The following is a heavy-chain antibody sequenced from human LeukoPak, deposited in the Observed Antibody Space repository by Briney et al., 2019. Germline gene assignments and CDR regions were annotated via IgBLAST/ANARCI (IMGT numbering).Heavy chain of an antibody. D-gene: IGHD6-19*01. V-gene: IGHV3-20*04. Sequence: GGSLRLPCAASGFTLDDYGNSWVRQAPGKGPERVSGINWNGGSTGYADSVNGRCTIPRDNATNSLYLQTNRLRTDATALYYCARVGGSSGWYYFDYWGQGTVVTVSS. J-gene: IGHJ4*02. CDR1: GFTLDDYG. CDR3: ARVGGSSGWYYFDY. CDR2: INWNGGST.